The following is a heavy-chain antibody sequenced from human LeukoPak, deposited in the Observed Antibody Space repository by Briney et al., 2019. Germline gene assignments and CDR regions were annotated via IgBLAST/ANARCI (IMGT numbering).Heavy chain of an antibody. CDR3: GRIYDRYFDY. CDR1: GITFSNYW. V-gene: IGHV3-7*01. D-gene: IGHD3-22*01. Sequence: GGSLRLSCAASGITFSNYWMTWVRRPRGKGLEWAANIKEDGSDKNYVDSVKGRFTISRDNAKNSLYLQMNSLRAEDTAVYYCGRIYDRYFDYWGQGTLVSVSS. J-gene: IGHJ4*02. CDR2: IKEDGSDK.